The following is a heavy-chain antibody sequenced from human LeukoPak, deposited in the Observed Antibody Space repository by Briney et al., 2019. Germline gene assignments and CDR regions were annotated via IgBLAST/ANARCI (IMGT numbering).Heavy chain of an antibody. D-gene: IGHD3-9*01. CDR2: IIPIFGTA. Sequence: SVKVSCKASGGTFSSYAISWVRQAPGQGLEWMGGIIPIFGTANYAQKFQGRVTITADESTSTAYMELSSLRSEDTAVYYCAKEEGRYFDWLLDYPGYFDYWGQGTLVTVSS. CDR3: AKEEGRYFDWLLDYPGYFDY. CDR1: GGTFSSYA. V-gene: IGHV1-69*13. J-gene: IGHJ4*02.